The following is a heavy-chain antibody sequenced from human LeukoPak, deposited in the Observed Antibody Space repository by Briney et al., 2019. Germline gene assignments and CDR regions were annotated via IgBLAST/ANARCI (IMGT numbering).Heavy chain of an antibody. J-gene: IGHJ4*02. CDR3: ARRGYSSSWYLDY. Sequence: SETLSLTCTVSGGSFSSCSFYWGWIRPPPGKGREWFGNIHYSESTNDNPSLKSRVTISVDTTKNQYSLKLSSVTAADTAVYYCARRGYSSSWYLDYWGQGTLVTVSS. D-gene: IGHD6-13*01. CDR2: IHYSEST. CDR1: GGSFSSCSFY. V-gene: IGHV4-39*01.